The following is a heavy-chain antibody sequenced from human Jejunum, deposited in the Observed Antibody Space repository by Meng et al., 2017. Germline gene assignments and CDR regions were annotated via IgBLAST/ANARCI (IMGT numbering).Heavy chain of an antibody. D-gene: IGHD3/OR15-3a*01. CDR1: GFTFISSW. V-gene: IGHV3-15*01. Sequence: GESLKISCAVSGFTFISSWMSWFRQVPGKGLEWVGRIKRKSDGETIDYAAPVKGRFTISRDDSKNTLFLEMNSLKTEDTAVYYCGTGSAFDYWGQGTMVTVSS. CDR3: GTGSAFDY. CDR2: IKRKSDGETI. J-gene: IGHJ3*01.